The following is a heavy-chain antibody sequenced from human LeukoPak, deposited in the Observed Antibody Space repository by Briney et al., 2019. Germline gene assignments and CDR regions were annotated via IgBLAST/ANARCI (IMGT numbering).Heavy chain of an antibody. Sequence: PSETLSLTCTVSGGSISSYYWSWIRQPPGQGLEWIGYIYYSGSTNYNPSLKSRVTISVDTSKNQFSLKLSSVTAADTAVYYCARDSRYYGSGSYYGSNWFDPWGQGTLVTVSS. D-gene: IGHD3-10*01. CDR3: ARDSRYYGSGSYYGSNWFDP. CDR2: IYYSGST. J-gene: IGHJ5*02. V-gene: IGHV4-59*01. CDR1: GGSISSYY.